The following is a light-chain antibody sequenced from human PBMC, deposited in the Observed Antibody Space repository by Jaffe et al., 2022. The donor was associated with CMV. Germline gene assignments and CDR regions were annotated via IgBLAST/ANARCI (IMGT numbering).Light chain of an antibody. Sequence: QSVLTQPPSVSGAPGQRVTIPCTGSRSNIGAGFDVHWYLQVPGTAPKLLIYGNINRPSGVPDRFSASKSEDSASLVITGLQAEDEAEYYCQSYDSSLSGWVFGGGTKLTVL. J-gene: IGLJ3*02. CDR1: RSNIGAGFD. CDR2: GNI. V-gene: IGLV1-40*01. CDR3: QSYDSSLSGWV.